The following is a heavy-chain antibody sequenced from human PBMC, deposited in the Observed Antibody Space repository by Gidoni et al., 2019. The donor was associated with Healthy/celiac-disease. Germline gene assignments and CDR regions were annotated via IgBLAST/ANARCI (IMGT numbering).Heavy chain of an antibody. CDR3: ARGWFLEWLLPFDY. D-gene: IGHD3-3*01. Sequence: QVQLVESAGGLVKPGGSLRLPCAASGFTFSDYYMSWIRQAPGKGLEWVSYISSSSSYTNYADSVKGRFTISRDNAKNSLYLQMNSLRAEDTAVYYCARGWFLEWLLPFDYWGQGTLVTVSS. V-gene: IGHV3-11*05. CDR2: ISSSSSYT. CDR1: GFTFSDYY. J-gene: IGHJ4*02.